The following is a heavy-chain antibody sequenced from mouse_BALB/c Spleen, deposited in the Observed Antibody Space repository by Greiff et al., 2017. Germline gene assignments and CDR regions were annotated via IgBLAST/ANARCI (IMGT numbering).Heavy chain of an antibody. CDR1: GFTFSSYT. D-gene: IGHD4-1*01. CDR3: ARQTSGRLDY. Sequence: EVQVVESGGGLVQPGGSLKLSCAASGFTFSSYTMSWVRQTPEKRLEWVAYISNGGGSTYYPDTVKGRFTISRDNAKNTLYLQMSSLKSEDTAMYYCARQTSGRLDYWGQGTTLTVSS. V-gene: IGHV5-12-2*01. CDR2: ISNGGGST. J-gene: IGHJ2*01.